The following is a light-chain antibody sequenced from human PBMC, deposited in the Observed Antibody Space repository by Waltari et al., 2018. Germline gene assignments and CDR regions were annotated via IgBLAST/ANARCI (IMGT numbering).Light chain of an antibody. CDR1: SSYVGTYNL. J-gene: IGLJ2*01. CDR3: CSCTTGSPMGVV. V-gene: IGLV2-23*02. Sequence: QSALTQPASVSGSPGQSITISCTGTSSYVGTYNLVTWYQQHPGKAPKLVIYEVTKRPSGVSNRFPGSKSGNTASLTISGLQAEDEADYYCCSCTTGSPMGVVFGGGTKLTVL. CDR2: EVT.